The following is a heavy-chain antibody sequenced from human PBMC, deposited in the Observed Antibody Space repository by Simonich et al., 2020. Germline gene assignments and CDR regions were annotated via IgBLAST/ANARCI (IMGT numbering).Heavy chain of an antibody. D-gene: IGHD7-27*01. V-gene: IGHV3-74*01. CDR1: GFTFSSYR. Sequence: EVQLVESGGGLVQPGGSLRLSCAASGFTFSSYRMHLVRQALGKGLVCVSRINSDGSSTSYADSVKGRFTISRYNAKNTLYLQMNSLRAEDTAVYYCAREAGDLWYFDLWGRGTLVTVSS. J-gene: IGHJ2*01. CDR2: INSDGSST. CDR3: AREAGDLWYFDL.